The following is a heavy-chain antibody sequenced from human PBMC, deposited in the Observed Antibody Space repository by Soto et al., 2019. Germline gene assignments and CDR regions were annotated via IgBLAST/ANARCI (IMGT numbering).Heavy chain of an antibody. V-gene: IGHV1-18*01. D-gene: IGHD6-19*01. CDR3: ARDASGWPPLDY. CDR2: ITTYNGNA. J-gene: IGHJ4*02. CDR1: GYKFTRYG. Sequence: GASVKVSCKATGYKFTRYGISWVRQAPGQGLEWMGWITTYNGNAKYAQNVQGRVTMTTDTSTSTAYLEVRSLESDDTAVYYCARDASGWPPLDYWGQGTLVTVSS.